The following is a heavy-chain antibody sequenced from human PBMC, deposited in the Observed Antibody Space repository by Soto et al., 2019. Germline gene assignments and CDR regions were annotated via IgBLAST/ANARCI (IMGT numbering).Heavy chain of an antibody. D-gene: IGHD2-15*01. CDR3: ARLSIIFGFLKRFGGGYHYYYGMDV. Sequence: PGGSLRLSCAASGFTFSNYGMLWVRQATGKGLEWVSTIDTAGDTYYPDSVKGRLTISRDNAKNSLHLQMNSLRAEDTAVYYCARLSIIFGFLKRFGGGYHYYYGMDVWGQGTTVTVSS. V-gene: IGHV3-13*01. CDR2: IDTAGDT. J-gene: IGHJ6*02. CDR1: GFTFSNYG.